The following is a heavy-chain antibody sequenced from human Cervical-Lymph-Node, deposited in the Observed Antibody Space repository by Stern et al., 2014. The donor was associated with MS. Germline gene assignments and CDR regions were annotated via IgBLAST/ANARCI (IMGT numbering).Heavy chain of an antibody. CDR3: ARMGTSLDY. CDR1: SGSIRSGGYY. J-gene: IGHJ4*02. V-gene: IGHV4-31*03. D-gene: IGHD1-14*01. Sequence: QLQLQESGPGLVKPSQTLSLTCTVSSGSIRSGGYYWSWIRQHPGQGLEWIGHIHYSGNTYYNPSLMRRVIISVDTSKSQFSLKLTSVTVADTAVYYCARMGTSLDYWGLGTLVTVSS. CDR2: IHYSGNT.